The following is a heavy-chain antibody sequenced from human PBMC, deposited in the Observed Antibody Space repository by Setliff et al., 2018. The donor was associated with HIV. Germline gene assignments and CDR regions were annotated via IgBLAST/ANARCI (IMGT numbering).Heavy chain of an antibody. CDR2: IRSKAYGETT. Sequence: PGGSLRLSCAASGFTFSSYWMHWVRQAPGKGLEWVSFIRSKAYGETTEYAASVKSRFTISRDDSKSIAYLQMNSLKTEDTAVYYCTRGLGGFDSTGYYPSGFDIWGQGTMVTVSS. V-gene: IGHV3-49*04. CDR3: TRGLGGFDSTGYYPSGFDI. CDR1: GFTFSSYW. D-gene: IGHD3-22*01. J-gene: IGHJ3*02.